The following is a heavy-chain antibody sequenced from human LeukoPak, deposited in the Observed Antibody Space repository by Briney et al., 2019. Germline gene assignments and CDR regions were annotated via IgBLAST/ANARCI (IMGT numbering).Heavy chain of an antibody. V-gene: IGHV1-2*02. Sequence: GASVKVSCRASGYTFTAHYIHWVRQAPGQGLEWMGLIDPNSGGTNYAQKFLVSVTMTGDTSINTAFMELNRLRSDDTAIYYCARGRGTTMVRGVITNYFDLWGRGSLVTVSS. CDR3: ARGRGTTMVRGVITNYFDL. CDR2: IDPNSGGT. CDR1: GYTFTAHY. J-gene: IGHJ2*01. D-gene: IGHD3-10*01.